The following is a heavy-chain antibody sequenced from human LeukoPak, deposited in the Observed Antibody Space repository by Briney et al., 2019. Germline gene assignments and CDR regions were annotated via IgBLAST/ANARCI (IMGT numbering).Heavy chain of an antibody. D-gene: IGHD6-19*01. CDR1: GGTFSSYA. Sequence: ASVKVSCKASGGTFSSYAISWVRQAPGQGLEWMGGIIPIFGTANYAQKFQGRVTITADESTSTAYMELSSLRSEDTAVYYCARAVAGPQEQWLSYYGMDVWGQGTTVTVSS. CDR2: IIPIFGTA. V-gene: IGHV1-69*13. CDR3: ARAVAGPQEQWLSYYGMDV. J-gene: IGHJ6*02.